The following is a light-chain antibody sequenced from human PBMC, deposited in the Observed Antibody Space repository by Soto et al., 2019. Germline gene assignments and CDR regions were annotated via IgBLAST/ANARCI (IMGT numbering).Light chain of an antibody. J-gene: IGKJ4*01. CDR2: GAS. V-gene: IGKV3-20*01. CDR1: HTISSSY. CDR3: QQYGSSPLT. Sequence: EIGFTHSPGTLSLSPGERARLSCRASHTISSSYLAWYQQKPGQAPRLLMYGASSRATGISDRFSGSGSGTDFTLTISRLEPEDFAVYYCQQYGSSPLTFGGGTKVDI.